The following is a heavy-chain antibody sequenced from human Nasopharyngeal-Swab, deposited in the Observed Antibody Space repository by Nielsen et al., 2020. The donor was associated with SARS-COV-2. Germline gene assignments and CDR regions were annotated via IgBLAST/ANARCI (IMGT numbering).Heavy chain of an antibody. CDR1: GFTFSNAW. V-gene: IGHV3-15*01. CDR3: TTASQLWLLHFDY. CDR2: IKSKTDGGTT. D-gene: IGHD5-18*01. J-gene: IGHJ4*02. Sequence: GGSLRLSCAASGFTFSNAWMSWVRQAPGKGLEWVGRIKSKTDGGTTDYAAPVKGRFTISRDDSKNTLYMQMNSLKTEDTAVYYCTTASQLWLLHFDYWGQGTLVTVSS.